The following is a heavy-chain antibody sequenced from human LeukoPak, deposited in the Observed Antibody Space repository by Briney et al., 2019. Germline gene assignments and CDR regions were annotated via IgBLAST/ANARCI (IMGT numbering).Heavy chain of an antibody. CDR3: APQRIAAAGEFDY. Sequence: ASVTVSFKASGYTFTIYYMHWVRQAPGQGLEWVGIINPSGGSTSYAQKFQGRVTMTRDTSTSTVYMELSSLRSEDTAVYYCAPQRIAAAGEFDYWGQGTLVTVSS. CDR2: INPSGGST. CDR1: GYTFTIYY. D-gene: IGHD6-13*01. V-gene: IGHV1-46*01. J-gene: IGHJ4*02.